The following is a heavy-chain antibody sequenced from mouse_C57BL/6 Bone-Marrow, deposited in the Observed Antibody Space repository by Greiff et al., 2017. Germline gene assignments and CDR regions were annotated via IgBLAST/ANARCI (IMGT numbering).Heavy chain of an antibody. CDR2: IYPGSGST. J-gene: IGHJ3*01. CDR3: ASGRQPAFGFAY. Sequence: QVQLKESGAELVKPGASVKMSCKASGYTFTSYWITWVKQRPGQGLEWIGDIYPGSGSTNYNEKFKSKATLTVDTSSSTAYMQLSSLTSEDSAVYYCASGRQPAFGFAYWGQGTLVTVSA. V-gene: IGHV1-55*01. CDR1: GYTFTSYW. D-gene: IGHD3-2*01.